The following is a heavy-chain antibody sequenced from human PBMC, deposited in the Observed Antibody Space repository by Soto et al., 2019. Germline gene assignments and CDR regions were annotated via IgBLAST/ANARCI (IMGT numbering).Heavy chain of an antibody. J-gene: IGHJ4*02. Sequence: ASVKVSWKASGGTFSSYAISWVRQAPGQGLEWMGGIIPIFGTANYAQKFQGRVTITADESTSTAYMELSSLRSEDTAVYYCARSGFGELYPFDYWGQGTLVTVSS. V-gene: IGHV1-69*13. D-gene: IGHD3-10*01. CDR3: ARSGFGELYPFDY. CDR2: IIPIFGTA. CDR1: GGTFSSYA.